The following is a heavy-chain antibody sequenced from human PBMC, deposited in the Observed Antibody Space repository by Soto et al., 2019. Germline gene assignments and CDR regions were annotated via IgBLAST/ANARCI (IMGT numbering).Heavy chain of an antibody. CDR1: GYTFTSYD. J-gene: IGHJ6*02. CDR3: ARVAGVCISTSCELYGMDV. Sequence: ASVKVSCKASGYTFTSYDINWVRQATGQGLEWMGWMNPNSGNTGYAQKFQGRVTMTRNTSISTAYMELNSLRVEDTAVYYCARVAGVCISTSCELYGMDVWGQGTTVTVSS. V-gene: IGHV1-8*01. CDR2: MNPNSGNT. D-gene: IGHD2-2*01.